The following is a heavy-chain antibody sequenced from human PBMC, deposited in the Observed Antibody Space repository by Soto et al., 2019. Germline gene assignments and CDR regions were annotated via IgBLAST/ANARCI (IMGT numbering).Heavy chain of an antibody. CDR3: GYAYYFDQ. V-gene: IGHV1-18*01. CDR1: GYSFSSYG. CDR2: INTYNGNR. D-gene: IGHD5-12*01. Sequence: GASVKVSCKASGYSFSSYGIHWVRQAPGQGLEWMGWINTYNGNRNFAQKFEDRVTMTTATSANTVFMDPVDTATYYCAHRSRGYAYYFDQWGQGTLVTVSS. J-gene: IGHJ4*02.